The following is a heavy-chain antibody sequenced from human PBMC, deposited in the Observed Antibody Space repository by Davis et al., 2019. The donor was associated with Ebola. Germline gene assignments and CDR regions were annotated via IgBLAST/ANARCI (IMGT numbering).Heavy chain of an antibody. CDR2: IIPIFGTA. CDR1: GGTFSSYA. CDR3: ARDTKLYYYYYGMDV. J-gene: IGHJ6*02. Sequence: SVKVSCKASGGTFSSYAISWVRQAPGQGLEWMGGIIPIFGTANYAQKFQGRVTINADKSTSTAYMELSSLRSEDTAVYYCARDTKLYYYYYGMDVWGQGTTVTVSS. V-gene: IGHV1-69*06. D-gene: IGHD2-2*01.